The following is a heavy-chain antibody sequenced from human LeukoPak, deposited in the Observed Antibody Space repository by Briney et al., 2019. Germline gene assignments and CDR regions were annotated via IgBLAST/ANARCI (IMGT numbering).Heavy chain of an antibody. D-gene: IGHD5-18*01. J-gene: IGHJ5*02. Sequence: SETLSLTCTVSGGSISGSSYYWGWIRQPPGKGLEWIGSIYYSGSTYYNPSLKSRVTISVDTSKNQFSLKLSSVTAADTAVYYCARDLGYSYGYSPWGQGTLVTVSS. V-gene: IGHV4-39*07. CDR2: IYYSGST. CDR3: ARDLGYSYGYSP. CDR1: GGSISGSSYY.